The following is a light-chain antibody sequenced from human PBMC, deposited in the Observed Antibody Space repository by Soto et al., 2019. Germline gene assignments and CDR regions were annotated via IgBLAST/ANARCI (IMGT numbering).Light chain of an antibody. CDR1: QNIQSF. Sequence: DIQMTQFPSTLSASVGDQVTITCRASQNIQSFLAWYQQKPGQAPKLLIYLASRLEGGVPSRFSGSGYGTEFTLTINSLQPDDFAIYFCQEYNCHSYYSFGQGTKLEVK. CDR2: LAS. V-gene: IGKV1-5*03. J-gene: IGKJ2*03. CDR3: QEYNCHSYYS.